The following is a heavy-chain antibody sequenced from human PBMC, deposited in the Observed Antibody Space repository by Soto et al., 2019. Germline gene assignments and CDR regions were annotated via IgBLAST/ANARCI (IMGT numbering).Heavy chain of an antibody. V-gene: IGHV1-46*01. Sequence: ASVKVSCKASGYTFTSYYMHWVRQAPGQGLEWMGIINPSGGSTSYAQKFQGRVTMTRDTSTSTVYMELSSLRSEDTAVYYCARSSMYYDILTGSVMDVWGQGTTVTVS. CDR3: ARSSMYYDILTGSVMDV. D-gene: IGHD3-9*01. CDR1: GYTFTSYY. CDR2: INPSGGST. J-gene: IGHJ6*02.